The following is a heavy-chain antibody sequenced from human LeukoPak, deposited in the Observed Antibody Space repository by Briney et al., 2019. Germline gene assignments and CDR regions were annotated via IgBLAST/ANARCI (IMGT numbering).Heavy chain of an antibody. CDR2: ISYDGSNK. V-gene: IGHV3-30-3*01. CDR3: AKGLVYDFWSGYDY. Sequence: GRSLRLSCAASGFTFSSYAMHWVRQAPGKGLEWVAVISYDGSNKYHADSVKGRFTISRDNSKDTLYLQMNSLRAEDTAVYYCAKGLVYDFWSGYDYWGQGTLVTVSS. J-gene: IGHJ4*02. CDR1: GFTFSSYA. D-gene: IGHD3-3*01.